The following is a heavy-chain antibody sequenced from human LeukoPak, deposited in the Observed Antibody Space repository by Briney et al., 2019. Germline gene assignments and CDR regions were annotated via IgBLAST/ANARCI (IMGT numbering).Heavy chain of an antibody. Sequence: SETLSLTCTVSGGSISSYYWSWIRQPPGKGLEWIGYIYYSGSTNYNPSLKSRVTISVDTSKNQFSLKLSSVTAADTAVYYCARVSPGNGDYASFDPWGQGTLVTVSS. D-gene: IGHD4-17*01. J-gene: IGHJ5*02. CDR2: IYYSGST. CDR3: ARVSPGNGDYASFDP. CDR1: GGSISSYY. V-gene: IGHV4-59*01.